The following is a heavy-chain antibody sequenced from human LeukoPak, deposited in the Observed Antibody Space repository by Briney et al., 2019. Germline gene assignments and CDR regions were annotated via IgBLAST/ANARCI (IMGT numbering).Heavy chain of an antibody. D-gene: IGHD3-9*01. V-gene: IGHV3-23*01. J-gene: IGHJ4*02. CDR1: GFTFSKYA. CDR3: ARDRSRRHDTSLDY. CDR2: ISGSSSVT. Sequence: GGSLRLSCAASGFTFSKYAMNWVRQAPGKGLEWVSGISGSSSVTYYADSVKGRVTISRDNAKNTLYLQMNSLRAEDTAIYYCARDRSRRHDTSLDYWGQGTLVTVDS.